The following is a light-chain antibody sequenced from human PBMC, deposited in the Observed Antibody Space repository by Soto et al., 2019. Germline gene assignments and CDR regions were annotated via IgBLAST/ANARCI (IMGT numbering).Light chain of an antibody. V-gene: IGKV1-8*01. CDR1: QGISSY. CDR2: AAS. CDR3: QQYYSYPRIT. Sequence: AIRMTQSPSSLSASTGDRVTITCRASQGISSYLAWYQQKPGKAPKLLIYAASTLQSGVPSRFSGSGSGTDFTLTIICLQSEDFATYYCQQYYSYPRITFGGGTKVEIK. J-gene: IGKJ4*01.